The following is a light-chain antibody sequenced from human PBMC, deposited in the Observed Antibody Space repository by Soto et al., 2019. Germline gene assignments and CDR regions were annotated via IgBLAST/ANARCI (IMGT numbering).Light chain of an antibody. CDR1: QSLGNY. CDR2: SAS. J-gene: IGKJ4*01. Sequence: DMQMTQSPSSLSASVGDRVTITCRASQSLGNYLAWYQQKPGKAPKLLIYSASSLQSGVPSRFSDSGSGTDFTLTISGLQPEDVATYYCLTYNGPPLSLGGGTKWIS. V-gene: IGKV1-27*01. CDR3: LTYNGPPLS.